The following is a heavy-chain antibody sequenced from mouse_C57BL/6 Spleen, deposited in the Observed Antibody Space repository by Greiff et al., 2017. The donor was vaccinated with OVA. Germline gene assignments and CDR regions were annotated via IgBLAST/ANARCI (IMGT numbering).Heavy chain of an antibody. Sequence: QVTLKVCGPGILQPSQTLSLTCSFSGFSLSTFGMGVGWIRQPSGKGLELLAHIWWDDDTYYNPALKSRLTISKDTSKNQVFLKIANVDTADTATYYCARICYYGSKWYFDVWGTGTTVTVSS. CDR2: IWWDDDT. CDR1: GFSLSTFGMG. CDR3: ARICYYGSKWYFDV. J-gene: IGHJ1*03. V-gene: IGHV8-8*01. D-gene: IGHD1-1*01.